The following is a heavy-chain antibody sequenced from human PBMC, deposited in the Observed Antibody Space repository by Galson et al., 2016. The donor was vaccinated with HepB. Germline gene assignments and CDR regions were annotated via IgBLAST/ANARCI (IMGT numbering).Heavy chain of an antibody. D-gene: IGHD3-22*01. J-gene: IGHJ4*02. CDR2: MNPRTSAT. CDR1: GYPFVSFD. CDR3: TRTGLSGYSYVN. Sequence: SVKVSCKASGYPFVSFDVNWVRQAPGQGLEWMGWMNPRTSATNFAPKFRGRVSMTSDTSVDTAYMELSSLRFEDTAVYYCTRTGLSGYSYVNWGQGTLVTVS. V-gene: IGHV1-8*01.